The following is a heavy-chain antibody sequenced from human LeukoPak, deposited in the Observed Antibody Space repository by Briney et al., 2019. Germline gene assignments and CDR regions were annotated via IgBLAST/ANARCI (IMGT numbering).Heavy chain of an antibody. CDR2: IKQDGSEK. CDR3: ARVRRYFDWLLFDY. V-gene: IGHV3-7*03. CDR1: GFTFSSYW. Sequence: GGSLRLSCAASGFTFSSYWMSWVRQAPGKGLEWAANIKQDGSEKYYVDSVKGRFTISRDNAKNSLYLQMNSLRAEDTAVYYCARVRRYFDWLLFDYWGQGTLVTVSS. J-gene: IGHJ4*02. D-gene: IGHD3-9*01.